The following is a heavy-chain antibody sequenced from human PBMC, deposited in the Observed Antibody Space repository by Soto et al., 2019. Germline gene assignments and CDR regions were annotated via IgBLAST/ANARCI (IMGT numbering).Heavy chain of an antibody. D-gene: IGHD6-19*01. Sequence: TSETLSLTCTVSGGSISSGDYYWSWIRQPPGKGLEWIGYIYYSGSTYYNPSLKSRVTISVDTSKNQFSLKLSSVTAADTAVYYCARVTSSPYYFDYWGQGTLVTVSS. CDR2: IYYSGST. V-gene: IGHV4-30-4*01. J-gene: IGHJ4*02. CDR1: GGSISSGDYY. CDR3: ARVTSSPYYFDY.